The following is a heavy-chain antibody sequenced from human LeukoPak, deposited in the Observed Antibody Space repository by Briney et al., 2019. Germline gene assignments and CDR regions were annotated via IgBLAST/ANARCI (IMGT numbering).Heavy chain of an antibody. D-gene: IGHD2-15*01. CDR3: ARGRYCSGGSCQRLDY. Sequence: GGSLRLSCAVSGFTFSSYWMTWVRQAPGKGLEWVANIKQDGSERYYVDSMKGRFTISRDNAENSLYLQMNSLRAEDTAVYYCARGRYCSGGSCQRLDYWGQGTLVTVSS. V-gene: IGHV3-7*01. J-gene: IGHJ4*02. CDR1: GFTFSSYW. CDR2: IKQDGSER.